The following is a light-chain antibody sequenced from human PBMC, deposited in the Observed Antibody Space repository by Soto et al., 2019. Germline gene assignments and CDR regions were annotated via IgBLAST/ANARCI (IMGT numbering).Light chain of an antibody. CDR3: CSYAGSYTVV. Sequence: QSALTQPRSVSGSPGQSVTISCTGTSSDVGGYNYVSWYQQLPGKAPKLMIYDVSKRPSGVPDRFSGSKSGNTASLTISGLQAEDDAYYYCCSYAGSYTVVFGGGTKLTVL. CDR2: DVS. V-gene: IGLV2-11*01. CDR1: SSDVGGYNY. J-gene: IGLJ2*01.